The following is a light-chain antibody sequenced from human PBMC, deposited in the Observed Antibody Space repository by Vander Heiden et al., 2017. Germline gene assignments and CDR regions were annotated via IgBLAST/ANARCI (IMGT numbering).Light chain of an antibody. CDR2: TAS. V-gene: IGKV1-39*01. CDR3: QQTYSTPPT. CDR1: QGSSNY. Sequence: DIQMTQSPSSLSASVGDGVTITCRASQGSSNYLNWYQQKPGKGPELLIYTASTLKSGVPSRFRGSGSGTDFTLSISSLQPTDFATYYCQQTYSTPPTFGQGTKVEIK. J-gene: IGKJ1*01.